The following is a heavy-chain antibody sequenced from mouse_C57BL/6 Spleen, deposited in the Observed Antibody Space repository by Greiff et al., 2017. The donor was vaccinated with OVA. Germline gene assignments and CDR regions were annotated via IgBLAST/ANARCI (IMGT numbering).Heavy chain of an antibody. J-gene: IGHJ1*03. V-gene: IGHV2-4*01. CDR2: IWSGGST. D-gene: IGHD1-1*01. CDR1: GFSLTSYG. CDR3: AKKGDYGSSRWYFDV. Sequence: VQLQQSGPGLVQPSQSLSITCTVSGFSLTSYGVHWVRQPPGKGLEWLGGIWSGGSTDYTAAFISRLSISKDNSKSQVFFKMNRLQADDTAIYYCAKKGDYGSSRWYFDVWGTGTTVTVSS.